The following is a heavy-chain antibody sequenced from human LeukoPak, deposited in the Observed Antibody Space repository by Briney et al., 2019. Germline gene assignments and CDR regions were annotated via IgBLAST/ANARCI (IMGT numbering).Heavy chain of an antibody. CDR1: GYTFTSYG. V-gene: IGHV1-18*01. J-gene: IGHJ6*02. Sequence: ASVKVSCKASGYTFTSYGISWVRQAPGQGLEWMGWISAYNGNTNYAQKLQGRVTMTTDTSTSTAYMELRSLRSDDTAVHYCARESDISGWNYYYYGMDVWGQGTTVTVSS. CDR2: ISAYNGNT. CDR3: ARESDISGWNYYYYGMDV. D-gene: IGHD6-19*01.